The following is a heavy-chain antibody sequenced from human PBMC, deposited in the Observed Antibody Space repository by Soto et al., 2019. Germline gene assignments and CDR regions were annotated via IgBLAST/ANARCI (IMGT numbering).Heavy chain of an antibody. CDR3: ARDGRYCSSTSCKSFDP. J-gene: IGHJ5*02. Sequence: VGPLSLSCAASGFDFRDYYMSLISQAPGKGLEWVSYISSSSSYTNYADSVKGRFTISRDNAKNSLYLQMNSLRAEDTAVYYCARDGRYCSSTSCKSFDPWGQGTLVTVSS. V-gene: IGHV3-11*06. CDR1: GFDFRDYY. D-gene: IGHD2-2*01. CDR2: ISSSSSYT.